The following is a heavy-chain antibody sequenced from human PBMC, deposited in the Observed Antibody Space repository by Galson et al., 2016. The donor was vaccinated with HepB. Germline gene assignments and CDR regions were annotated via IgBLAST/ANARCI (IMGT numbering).Heavy chain of an antibody. Sequence: SLRLSCAASGSTLDHYAMHWVRQAPGKGLEWVSGISWNSGSIGYADSVKGRFTISRDNAKNSLYLQMNSLRAGGTALYYCAKGSGAYYYDSSGYRRNAFDIWGQGTMVTVSS. V-gene: IGHV3-9*01. CDR1: GSTLDHYA. D-gene: IGHD3-22*01. CDR2: ISWNSGSI. J-gene: IGHJ3*02. CDR3: AKGSGAYYYDSSGYRRNAFDI.